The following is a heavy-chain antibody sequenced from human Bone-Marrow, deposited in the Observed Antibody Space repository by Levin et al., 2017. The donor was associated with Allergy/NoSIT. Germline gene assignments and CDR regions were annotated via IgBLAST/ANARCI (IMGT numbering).Heavy chain of an antibody. J-gene: IGHJ6*02. CDR1: GFSFSAYD. V-gene: IGHV3-48*02. Sequence: QSGGSLRLSCAASGFSFSAYDMNWVRQAPGRGPEWISYISSTIKTTYYAASVKGRFTISRDNAENSLFLQMNSLRDEDTAVYYCARENPGRSLEYGLDVWGQGTTVTVSS. CDR2: ISSTIKTT. D-gene: IGHD1-1*01. CDR3: ARENPGRSLEYGLDV.